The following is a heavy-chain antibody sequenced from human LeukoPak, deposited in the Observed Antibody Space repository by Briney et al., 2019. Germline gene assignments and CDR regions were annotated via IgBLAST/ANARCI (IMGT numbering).Heavy chain of an antibody. V-gene: IGHV1-69*13. J-gene: IGHJ4*02. CDR1: GVTFSSYA. CDR3: ARGADYYDSSGYLVY. Sequence: SVKVSCKASGVTFSSYAISWVRQAPGQGLEWMGRIIPIFGTANYAQKFQSRVTITADESTSTAYMERSSLRSEDTAVYYCARGADYYDSSGYLVYWGQGTLVTVSS. D-gene: IGHD3-22*01. CDR2: IIPIFGTA.